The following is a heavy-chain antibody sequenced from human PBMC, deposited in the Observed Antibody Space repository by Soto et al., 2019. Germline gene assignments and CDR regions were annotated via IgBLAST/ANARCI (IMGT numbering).Heavy chain of an antibody. Sequence: QVQLVQSGAEVKKPGASVKVSCKASGYTFTSYAMHWVRQAPGQRLEWMGWINAGNGNTKYSQKFQGRVTITRDTSASTAYMELSSLRSEDTAVYYCARVLLPVYGSGSPYYFDYWGQGTLVTVSS. CDR3: ARVLLPVYGSGSPYYFDY. V-gene: IGHV1-3*01. D-gene: IGHD3-10*01. CDR1: GYTFTSYA. CDR2: INAGNGNT. J-gene: IGHJ4*02.